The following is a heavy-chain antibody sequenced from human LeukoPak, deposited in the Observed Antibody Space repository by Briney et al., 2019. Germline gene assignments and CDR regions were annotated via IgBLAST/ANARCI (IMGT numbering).Heavy chain of an antibody. CDR3: TRHIRGYSGYVPPFAFDI. CDR2: IRSKANSYAT. V-gene: IGHV3-73*01. Sequence: GGSLRLSCAASGFTFSGSAMHWVRQASGKGLEWVGRIRSKANSYATAYAASVKGRFTISRDDSKNTAYLQMNSLKTEDTAVYYCTRHIRGYSGYVPPFAFDIWGQGTMVTVSS. D-gene: IGHD5-12*01. CDR1: GFTFSGSA. J-gene: IGHJ3*02.